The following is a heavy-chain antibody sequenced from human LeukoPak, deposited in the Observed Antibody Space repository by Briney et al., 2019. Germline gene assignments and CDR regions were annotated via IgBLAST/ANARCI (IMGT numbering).Heavy chain of an antibody. D-gene: IGHD5-18*01. J-gene: IGHJ4*02. V-gene: IGHV1-3*01. CDR1: GYTFTSYA. CDR3: ARDGRSSGYSFSFDY. CDR2: INAGNGNT. Sequence: ASVKVSCKASGYTFTSYAMHWVRQAPGQRLEWMGWINAGNGNTKYSQKFQGRVTITRDTSASTAYMELSSLRSEDTAVYYCARDGRSSGYSFSFDYWGQGTLVTVSS.